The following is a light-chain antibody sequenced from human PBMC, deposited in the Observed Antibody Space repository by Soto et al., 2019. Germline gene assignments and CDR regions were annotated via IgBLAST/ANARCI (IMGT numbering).Light chain of an antibody. CDR1: QDISNY. CDR3: QQFDYLPLT. J-gene: IGKJ4*01. V-gene: IGKV1-33*01. Sequence: DIQMTQSPSSLSASVGDRVTITCQASQDISNYLNWYQQKPGKAPKILIYDASVLEAGVPSRFSGGGSGTHFTLTISSLQAEDVATYYCQQFDYLPLTFGGGTKVEIK. CDR2: DAS.